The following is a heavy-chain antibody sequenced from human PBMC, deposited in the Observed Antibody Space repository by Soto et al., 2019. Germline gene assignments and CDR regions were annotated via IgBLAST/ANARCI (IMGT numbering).Heavy chain of an antibody. CDR1: GGSISSSNW. J-gene: IGHJ4*02. CDR3: ARSQTTVTSYDY. D-gene: IGHD4-17*01. Sequence: PSETLSLTCTVSGGSISSSNWWSWVRQPPGKGLEWIGEIYHSGSTNYNPSLKSRVTISVDRSKNQFSLKLSSVTAADTAVYYCARSQTTVTSYDYWGQGTLVTVSS. V-gene: IGHV4-4*02. CDR2: IYHSGST.